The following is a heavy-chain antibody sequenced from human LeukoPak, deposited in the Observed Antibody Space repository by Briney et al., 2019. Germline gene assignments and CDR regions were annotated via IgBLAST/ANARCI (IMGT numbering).Heavy chain of an antibody. Sequence: SETLSLTCAVYGGSFSGYYWSWIRQPPGKGLEWIGEINHSGSTNYNPSLKSRVTISVDTSKNQFSLKLSSVTAADTAVYYCARYSNGLWYFQHWGQGTLVTVSS. CDR1: GGSFSGYY. V-gene: IGHV4-34*01. J-gene: IGHJ1*01. CDR2: INHSGST. D-gene: IGHD4-4*01. CDR3: ARYSNGLWYFQH.